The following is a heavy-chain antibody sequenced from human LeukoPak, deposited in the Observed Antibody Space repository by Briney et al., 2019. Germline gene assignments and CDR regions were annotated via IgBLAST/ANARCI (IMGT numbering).Heavy chain of an antibody. CDR2: ITSSNTI. CDR3: ARDRRNTGSFFDS. D-gene: IGHD1-26*01. CDR1: GFTFSSYS. V-gene: IGHV3-48*01. Sequence: GGSLRLSCAASGFTFSSYSMNWVRQAPGKGLEWVSYITSSNTIYYADSVKGRFTISRDNARNSLYLQMNSLRAEDTAVYYCARDRRNTGSFFDSWGQGTQVTVSS. J-gene: IGHJ4*02.